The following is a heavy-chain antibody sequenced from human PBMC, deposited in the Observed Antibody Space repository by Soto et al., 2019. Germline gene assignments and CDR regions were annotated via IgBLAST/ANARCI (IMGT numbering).Heavy chain of an antibody. Sequence: EVQLLESGGGLVQPGGSLSLSCAASILSFDIYAMSWVRQAPGKGLEWVSATTGSGGTAYYPGSVKGRFTISRDNSKNTMYLQMDSLRAEDTAVYYCAKHSGYDQYYGMDVWGPGTTVTFSS. J-gene: IGHJ6*02. CDR3: AKHSGYDQYYGMDV. D-gene: IGHD5-12*01. CDR1: ILSFDIYA. V-gene: IGHV3-23*01. CDR2: TTGSGGTA.